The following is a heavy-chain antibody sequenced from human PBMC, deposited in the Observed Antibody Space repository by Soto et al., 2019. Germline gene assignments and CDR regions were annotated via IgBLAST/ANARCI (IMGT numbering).Heavy chain of an antibody. J-gene: IGHJ6*03. Sequence: ASVKVSCKVSGYTLTELSMHWVRQAPGKGLEGMGGFDPEDGETIYAQKFQGRVTMTEDTSTDTAYMELSSLRSEDTAVYYCATSMVAYYYYYYMDVWGKGTTVNVSS. CDR2: FDPEDGET. V-gene: IGHV1-24*01. D-gene: IGHD3-10*01. CDR1: GYTLTELS. CDR3: ATSMVAYYYYYYMDV.